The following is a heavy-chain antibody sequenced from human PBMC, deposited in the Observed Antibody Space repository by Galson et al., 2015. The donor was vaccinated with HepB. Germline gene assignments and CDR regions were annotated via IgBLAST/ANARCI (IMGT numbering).Heavy chain of an antibody. Sequence: SVKVSCKVSGGPFRSYGISWLRRAPGQGLEWMGGIIPNFGTAKYAQKFQGRVTITADEPTTTVYMELSSLRSEDTAVYYCARVILDWYVEPHFRHWGQGTLVIVS. J-gene: IGHJ1*01. CDR1: GGPFRSYG. V-gene: IGHV1-69*13. D-gene: IGHD2-8*02. CDR3: ARVILDWYVEPHFRH. CDR2: IIPNFGTA.